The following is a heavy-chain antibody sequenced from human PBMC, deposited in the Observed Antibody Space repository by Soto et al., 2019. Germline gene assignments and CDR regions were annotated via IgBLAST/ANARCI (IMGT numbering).Heavy chain of an antibody. D-gene: IGHD2-15*01. J-gene: IGHJ3*02. V-gene: IGHV1-69*01. CDR2: IIPIFGTA. CDR1: GGTFSSYA. CDR3: ARGGVVVVATTYAFDI. Sequence: QVQLVQSGAEVQKPGSSVKVSCKASGGTFSSYAISWVRQAPGQGLEWMGGIIPIFGTANYAQKFQGRVTITADESTSTAYMELSSLRSEDTAVYYCARGGVVVVATTYAFDIWGQGTMVTVSS.